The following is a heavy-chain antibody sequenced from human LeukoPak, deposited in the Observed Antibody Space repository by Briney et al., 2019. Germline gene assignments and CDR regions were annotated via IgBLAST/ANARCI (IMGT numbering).Heavy chain of an antibody. J-gene: IGHJ4*02. CDR1: GDSINNYY. D-gene: IGHD7-27*01. V-gene: IGHV4-4*07. CDR2: IYSSGTT. Sequence: PSETLSLTCSVSGDSINNYYWSWIRQPAGKGPEWVGRIYSSGTTNYNPSLESRVSMSVDTSKNQVSLRLTALTAADTAVYYCARVPLGILSYFDYWGQGTLVTVSS. CDR3: ARVPLGILSYFDY.